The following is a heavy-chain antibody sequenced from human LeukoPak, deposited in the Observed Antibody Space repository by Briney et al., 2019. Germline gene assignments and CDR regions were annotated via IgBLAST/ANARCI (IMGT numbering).Heavy chain of an antibody. J-gene: IGHJ4*02. CDR3: AKDSGSIHFMD. D-gene: IGHD3-10*01. V-gene: IGHV3-23*01. CDR1: GFTFSSYA. CDR2: ISPSGDTP. Sequence: PGGSLRLSCAASGFTFSSYAMSWVRRAPGKGLEWVSGISPSGDTPWYTDSVKGRFTISRDNSKNTVYLQMNSLRAEDTALYYCAKDSGSIHFMDWGQGILVTVSS.